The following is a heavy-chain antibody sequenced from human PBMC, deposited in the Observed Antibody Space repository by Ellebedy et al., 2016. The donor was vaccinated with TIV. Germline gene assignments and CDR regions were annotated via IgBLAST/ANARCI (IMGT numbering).Heavy chain of an antibody. V-gene: IGHV3-23*01. CDR1: GFTFSSYA. CDR3: AKDRPYCSSTSCWNWFNP. CDR2: ISGSGGST. J-gene: IGHJ5*02. D-gene: IGHD2-2*01. Sequence: GGSLRLSXAASGFTFSSYAMSWVRQAPGKGLEWVSAISGSGGSTYYADSVKGRFTISRDNSKNTLYLQMNSLRAEDTAVYYCAKDRPYCSSTSCWNWFNPWGQGTLVTVSS.